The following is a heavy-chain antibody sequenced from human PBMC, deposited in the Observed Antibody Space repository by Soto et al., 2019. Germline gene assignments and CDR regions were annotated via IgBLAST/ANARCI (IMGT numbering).Heavy chain of an antibody. J-gene: IGHJ6*03. Sequence: EVQLVESGGGLVQPGGSLRLSCAASDFTFSGRSVHWVRQAPGKGLVWVSGIDKVGTDSPYAVSVKGRFTSSRDNAKNTMYLQMNSLRVEDMAVYYYTRGEFGPDVWGKGTTVTVSS. D-gene: IGHD3-16*01. CDR1: DFTFSGRS. V-gene: IGHV3-74*01. CDR2: IDKVGTDS. CDR3: TRGEFGPDV.